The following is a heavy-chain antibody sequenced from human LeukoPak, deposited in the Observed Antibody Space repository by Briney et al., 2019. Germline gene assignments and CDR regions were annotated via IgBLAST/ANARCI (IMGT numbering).Heavy chain of an antibody. CDR3: ATVVVYGISTLWYFDL. V-gene: IGHV1-69*15. Sequence: SVKVSCKASRDTFNNYAIGWVRQAPGQGLEWMGRYIPIFATTKYAQKFQDRVTMTADESTSTAYMELRSLRSGDTAVYYCATVVVYGISTLWYFDLWGRGTLVTVSS. J-gene: IGHJ2*01. CDR2: YIPIFATT. CDR1: RDTFNNYA. D-gene: IGHD2/OR15-2a*01.